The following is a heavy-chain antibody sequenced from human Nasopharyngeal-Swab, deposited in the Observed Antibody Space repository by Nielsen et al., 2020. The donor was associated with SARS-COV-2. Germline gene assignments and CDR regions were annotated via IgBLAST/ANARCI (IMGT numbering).Heavy chain of an antibody. CDR3: ARGASFGAVSDAMAV. V-gene: IGHV3-30-3*01. CDR2: ISYDVDKT. D-gene: IGHD3-10*01. CDR1: GFTFKSFP. J-gene: IGHJ6*02. Sequence: GESLKISCATSGFTFKSFPMHWVRQGPDKGLERVAVISYDVDKTFYADSVKGRFTVSRDNAKNTLYLQMVNLRVEDTAVYYCARGASFGAVSDAMAVWGQGTTVTVSS.